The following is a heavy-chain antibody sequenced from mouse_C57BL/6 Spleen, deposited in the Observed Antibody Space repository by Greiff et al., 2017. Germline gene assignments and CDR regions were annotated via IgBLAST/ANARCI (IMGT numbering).Heavy chain of an antibody. J-gene: IGHJ4*01. CDR1: GYSFTGYY. V-gene: IGHV1-42*01. CDR2: INPSTGGT. CDR3: ARSNYVDYYAMDY. D-gene: IGHD2-5*01. Sequence: VQLKQSGPELVKPGASVKISCKASGYSFTGYYMNWVKQSPEKSLEWIGEINPSTGGTTYNQKFKAKATLTVDKSSSTAYMQLKSLTSEDSAVYYCARSNYVDYYAMDYWGQGTSVTVSS.